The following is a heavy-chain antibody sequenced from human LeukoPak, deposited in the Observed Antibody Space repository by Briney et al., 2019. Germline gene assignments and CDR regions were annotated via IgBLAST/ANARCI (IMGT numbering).Heavy chain of an antibody. J-gene: IGHJ6*02. Sequence: GGSLRLSCAASGFTFSSYAMSWVRQAPGKGLEWVANIKQDGSEKYYVDSVKGRFTISRDNAKNSLYLQMNSLRAGDTAVYYCARDGYCTNGVCEEYYYYGMDVWGQGTTVTVSS. CDR3: ARDGYCTNGVCEEYYYYGMDV. V-gene: IGHV3-7*01. D-gene: IGHD2-8*01. CDR1: GFTFSSYA. CDR2: IKQDGSEK.